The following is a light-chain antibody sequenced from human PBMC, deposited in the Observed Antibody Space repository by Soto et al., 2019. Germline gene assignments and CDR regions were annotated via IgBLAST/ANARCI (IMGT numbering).Light chain of an antibody. Sequence: DIQMTQAPSTLSGSVGDRVTITCRASPSISSWLAWYQQKPGKAPKLLIYKASTLKSGVPSRFSGSGSGTEFTLTIISLQPDDFATYDCQHYNSYSDAFGEGNKGEL. J-gene: IGKJ1*01. CDR3: QHYNSYSDA. CDR2: KAS. V-gene: IGKV1-5*03. CDR1: PSISSW.